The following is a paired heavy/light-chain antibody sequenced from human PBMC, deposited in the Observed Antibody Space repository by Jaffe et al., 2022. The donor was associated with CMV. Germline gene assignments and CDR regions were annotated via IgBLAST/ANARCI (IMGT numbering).Heavy chain of an antibody. D-gene: IGHD6-13*01. V-gene: IGHV4-39*01. CDR1: GGSISSSSYY. CDR3: ARKSANRQQLVPGSEWFDP. Sequence: QLQLQESGPGLVKPSETLSLTCTVSGGSISSSSYYWGWIRQPPGKGLEWIGSIYYSGSTYYNPSLKSRVTISVDTSKNQFSLKLSSVTAADTAVYYCARKSANRQQLVPGSEWFDPWGQGTLVTVSS. J-gene: IGHJ5*02. CDR2: IYYSGST.
Light chain of an antibody. J-gene: IGKJ1*01. Sequence: DIQMTQSPSSLSASVGDRVTITCRASQSISSYLNWYQQKPGKAPKLLIYAASSLQSGVPSRFSGSGSGTDFTLTISSLQPEDFATYYCQQSYSTLSTFGQGTKVEIK. CDR3: QQSYSTLST. CDR1: QSISSY. CDR2: AAS. V-gene: IGKV1-39*01.